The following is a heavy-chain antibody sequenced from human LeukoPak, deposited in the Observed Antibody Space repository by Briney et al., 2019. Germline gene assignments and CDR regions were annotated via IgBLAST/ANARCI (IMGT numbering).Heavy chain of an antibody. Sequence: PGGSLRLSCAASGFTFSSYAISWVRQAPGQGLEWMGRIIPILGIANYAQKFQGRVTITADKSTSTAYMELSSLRSEDTAVYYCARALYYDILTGYVDHFDYWGQGTLVTVSS. CDR1: GFTFSSYA. CDR2: IIPILGIA. V-gene: IGHV1-69*04. D-gene: IGHD3-9*01. J-gene: IGHJ4*02. CDR3: ARALYYDILTGYVDHFDY.